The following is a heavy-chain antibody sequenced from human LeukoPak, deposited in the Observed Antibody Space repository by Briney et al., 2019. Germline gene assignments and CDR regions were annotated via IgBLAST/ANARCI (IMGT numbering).Heavy chain of an antibody. D-gene: IGHD1/OR15-1a*01. V-gene: IGHV1-69*13. J-gene: IGHJ4*02. CDR3: AKKIVGTTHFDC. CDR2: IIPIFGTT. Sequence: GASVKVSCKASGGTFSNYAINWVRQAPEQGLEWMGGIIPIFGTTNYAQNFQGRVTITADESTSTAYMELSSLKSEDTAVYYCAKKIVGTTHFDCWGQGTLVTVSS. CDR1: GGTFSNYA.